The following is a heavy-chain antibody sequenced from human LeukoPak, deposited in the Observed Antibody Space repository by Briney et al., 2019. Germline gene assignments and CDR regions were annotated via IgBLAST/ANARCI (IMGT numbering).Heavy chain of an antibody. J-gene: IGHJ4*02. V-gene: IGHV3-9*01. CDR2: ISWNSGSI. Sequence: PGRSLRLSCAASGFTFDDYAMHWVRQAPGKGLEWVSGISWNSGSIGYADSVKGRFTISRDNAKNSLYLQMNSLRAEDTALYYCAKVTRVRGAIFFDYWGQGTLVTVSS. CDR1: GFTFDDYA. CDR3: AKVTRVRGAIFFDY. D-gene: IGHD3-10*01.